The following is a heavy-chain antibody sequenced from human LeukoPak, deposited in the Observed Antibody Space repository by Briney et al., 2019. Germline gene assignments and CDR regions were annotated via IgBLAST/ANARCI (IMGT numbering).Heavy chain of an antibody. Sequence: ASVKVSCKASGYTFTSYGISWVRQAPGQGLEWMGWISAYNGNTNYAQKLQGRVTMTTDTSTSTAYMELRSLRSDDTAVYYCARDGSGAFFYYDSSGYYYYWGQGTLVTVSS. D-gene: IGHD3-22*01. V-gene: IGHV1-18*01. CDR3: ARDGSGAFFYYDSSGYYYY. CDR1: GYTFTSYG. J-gene: IGHJ4*02. CDR2: ISAYNGNT.